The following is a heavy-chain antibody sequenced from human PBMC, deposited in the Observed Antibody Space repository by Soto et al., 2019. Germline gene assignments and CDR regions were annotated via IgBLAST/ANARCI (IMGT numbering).Heavy chain of an antibody. CDR2: IYSGGST. CDR3: AREQAMITFGGVIVNGMDV. Sequence: SLRLSCAASGFTDSSNYMSWVRQAPGKGLEWVSVIYSGGSTYYADSVKGRFTISRDNSKNTLYLQMNSLRAEDTAVYYCAREQAMITFGGVIVNGMDVWGQGTTVTVSS. V-gene: IGHV3-66*01. CDR1: GFTDSSNY. J-gene: IGHJ6*02. D-gene: IGHD3-16*02.